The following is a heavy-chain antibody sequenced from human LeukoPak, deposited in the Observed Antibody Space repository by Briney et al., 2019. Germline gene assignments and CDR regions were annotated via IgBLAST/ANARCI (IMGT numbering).Heavy chain of an antibody. V-gene: IGHV3-23*01. CDR3: AKDPLNTLMVSPTFDY. D-gene: IGHD5-18*01. J-gene: IGHJ4*02. Sequence: GGSLRLSCVVSGFPFSSYAMSWVRQAPGKGLEWVSGISGSGDDTYYAASVKGRFIVSRDTSKNTLYLQMNSLRAEDTAVYYCAKDPLNTLMVSPTFDYWGQGTLVAVSS. CDR1: GFPFSSYA. CDR2: ISGSGDDT.